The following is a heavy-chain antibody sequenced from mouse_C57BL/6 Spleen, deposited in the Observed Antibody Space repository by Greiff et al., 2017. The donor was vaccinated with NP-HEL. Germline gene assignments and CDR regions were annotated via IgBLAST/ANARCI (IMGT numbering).Heavy chain of an antibody. CDR2: ISNGGGST. J-gene: IGHJ4*01. CDR3: ARRLDFYYAMDY. V-gene: IGHV5-12*01. Sequence: EVKLVESGGGLVQPGGSLKLSCAASGFTFSDYYMYWVRQTPEKRLEWVAYISNGGGSTYYPDTVKGRFTISRDNAKNTLYLQMSRLKSEDTAMYYCARRLDFYYAMDYWGQGTSVTVSS. D-gene: IGHD3-3*01. CDR1: GFTFSDYY.